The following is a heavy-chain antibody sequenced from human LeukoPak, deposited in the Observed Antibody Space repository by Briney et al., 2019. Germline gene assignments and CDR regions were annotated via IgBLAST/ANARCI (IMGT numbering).Heavy chain of an antibody. CDR2: IGTAGDT. Sequence: GGSLRLSCTASGFTFSSYDMHWVRQATGKGLEWVSAIGTAGDTYYPGSVKGRFTVSRENAKNSLYLQMNSLRAGDTAVYYCARAPGRGEYQLPGGFRGEGYYGMDVWGLGTTVTVSS. CDR1: GFTFSSYD. D-gene: IGHD2-2*01. J-gene: IGHJ6*02. V-gene: IGHV3-13*01. CDR3: ARAPGRGEYQLPGGFRGEGYYGMDV.